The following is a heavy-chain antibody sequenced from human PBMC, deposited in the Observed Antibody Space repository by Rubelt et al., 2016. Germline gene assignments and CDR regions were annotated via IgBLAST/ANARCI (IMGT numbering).Heavy chain of an antibody. V-gene: IGHV4-34*01. CDR2: INHSGST. CDR3: ARGRMGFHYYYYGMDV. J-gene: IGHJ6*02. D-gene: IGHD1-26*01. Sequence: QLQPQESGPGLVKPSETLSLTCAVYGGSFSGYYWSWIRQPPGKGLEWIGEINHSGSTNYNPSLKSQVTISGETSKNTSFVKRSTVTAADTALYYGARGRMGFHYYYYGMDVWGQGTTVTVSS. CDR1: GGSFSGYY.